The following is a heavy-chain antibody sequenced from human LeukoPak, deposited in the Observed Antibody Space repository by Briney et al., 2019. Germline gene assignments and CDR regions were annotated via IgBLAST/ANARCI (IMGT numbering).Heavy chain of an antibody. V-gene: IGHV1-18*04. D-gene: IGHD2-2*02. CDR1: GGSISSYY. J-gene: IGHJ4*02. CDR2: ISVYNGNT. Sequence: TCTVSGGSISSYYWSRIRQPPGKGLEWMGWISVYNGNTNYAQNLQGRVTLTTDTSTSTAYMELRSLRSDDTALYYCARTCSSSSCYMVHWGQGTLVTVSS. CDR3: ARTCSSSSCYMVH.